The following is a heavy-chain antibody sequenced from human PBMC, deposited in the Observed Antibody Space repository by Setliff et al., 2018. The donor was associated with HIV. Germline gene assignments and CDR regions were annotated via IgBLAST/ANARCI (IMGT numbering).Heavy chain of an antibody. CDR1: RFIFSNSG. CDR3: AKDRATVTIYYYYMDV. D-gene: IGHD4-17*01. CDR2: IRFDGSNQ. Sequence: PAGSLRLSCAAPRFIFSNSGMHWVRQAPGKGLEWVAFIRFDGSNQYYADSVKGRFTISRDNSKNTLYLQMNSLRTEDTAVYYCAKDRATVTIYYYYMDVWGKGTTVTVSS. J-gene: IGHJ6*03. V-gene: IGHV3-30*02.